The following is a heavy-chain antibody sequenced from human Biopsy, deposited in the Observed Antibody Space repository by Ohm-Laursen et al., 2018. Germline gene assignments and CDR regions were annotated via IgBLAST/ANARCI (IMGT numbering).Heavy chain of an antibody. CDR2: IVPILGHL. CDR3: AADAEGYFSEFDY. V-gene: IGHV1-69*04. Sequence: GSSVKVSCKASGGPSTNYAFSWVRQAPGQGLEWVGRIVPILGHLNYAQRFQGRVSITADKSTSYVYMELSRLTSGDTAVYYCAADAEGYFSEFDYWGPGTLGPVFS. J-gene: IGHJ4*02. D-gene: IGHD3-3*01. CDR1: GGPSTNYA.